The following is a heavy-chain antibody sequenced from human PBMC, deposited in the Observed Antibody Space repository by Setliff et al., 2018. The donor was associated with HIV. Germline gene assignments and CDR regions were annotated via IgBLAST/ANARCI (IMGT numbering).Heavy chain of an antibody. CDR2: ISFSGT. Sequence: PSETLSLTCSVSGGSVMSSVYYWAWIRQPPGKGLEWIGSISFSGTHLNPSLKSRVTISVDRSKDQFSLKMTSVTAADTAIYYCARSSTAGFDFWGQGTLVTVSS. CDR3: ARSSTAGFDF. D-gene: IGHD6-19*01. J-gene: IGHJ4*02. V-gene: IGHV4-39*07. CDR1: GGSVMSSVYY.